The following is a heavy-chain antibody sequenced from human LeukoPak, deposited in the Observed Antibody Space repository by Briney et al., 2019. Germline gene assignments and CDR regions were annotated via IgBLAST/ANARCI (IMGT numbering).Heavy chain of an antibody. CDR1: GGTFSSYA. D-gene: IGHD3-16*01. CDR3: ARGYGSSVRLIGMVV. Sequence: SVKVSCKASGGTFSSYAISWVRQAPGQGLEWMGGIIPIFGTANYAQKFQGSVTITADESTSIAYMELSSLRSEDTAVYYCARGYGSSVRLIGMVVWGQGTTVTVSS. CDR2: IIPIFGTA. V-gene: IGHV1-69*13. J-gene: IGHJ6*02.